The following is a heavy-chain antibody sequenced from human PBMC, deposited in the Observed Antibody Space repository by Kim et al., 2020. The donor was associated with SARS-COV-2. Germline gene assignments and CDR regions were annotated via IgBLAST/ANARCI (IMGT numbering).Heavy chain of an antibody. CDR2: IYYSGST. Sequence: SETLSLTCTVSGGSISSSSYYWGWIRQPPGKGLEWIGSIYYSGSTYYNPSLKSRVTISVDTSKNQFSLKLSSVTAADTAVYYCARHEGGYDYYSDYWGQGTLVTVSS. J-gene: IGHJ4*02. CDR1: GGSISSSSYY. D-gene: IGHD5-12*01. V-gene: IGHV4-39*01. CDR3: ARHEGGYDYYSDY.